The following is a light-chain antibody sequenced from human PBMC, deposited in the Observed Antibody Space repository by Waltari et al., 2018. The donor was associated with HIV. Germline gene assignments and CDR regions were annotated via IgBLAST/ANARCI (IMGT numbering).Light chain of an antibody. Sequence: QSALTQPASVSGSPGQSIPITCTGTSDDVGGYNPFPWYQQKIDSPPKLIIAAVTHRPSGVSGRFSGSKSGNTASLTITGLRPDDEAVYFCSSYTRSISVIFGGGTRLIV. J-gene: IGLJ2*01. CDR2: AVT. CDR1: SDDVGGYNP. V-gene: IGLV2-14*01. CDR3: SSYTRSISVI.